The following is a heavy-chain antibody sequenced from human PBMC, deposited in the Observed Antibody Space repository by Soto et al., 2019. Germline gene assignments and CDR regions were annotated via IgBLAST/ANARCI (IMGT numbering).Heavy chain of an antibody. CDR2: IIPIFGTA. J-gene: IGHJ6*02. CDR3: ASCGVGDYYYYGMDV. D-gene: IGHD1-26*01. V-gene: IGHV1-69*13. CDR1: RGSFRSYA. Sequence: RASVNVSYKGSRGSFRSYAISWVRQAPGQGLEWMGGIIPIFGTANYAQKFQGRVTITADESTSTAYMELSSLRSEDTAVYYCASCGVGDYYYYGMDVWGQGTTVTVSS.